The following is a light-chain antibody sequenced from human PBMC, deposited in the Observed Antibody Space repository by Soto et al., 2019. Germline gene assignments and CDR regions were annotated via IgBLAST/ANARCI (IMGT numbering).Light chain of an antibody. V-gene: IGKV1-9*01. CDR3: QQLSSYPIT. J-gene: IGKJ5*01. CDR2: AAS. Sequence: DIQLTQSPSFLSASVGDRVTITCRASQGVSSFLAWYQRKPGKAPELLIYAASTLQSGVPSRFSGSGSGTEFTLTISSLQPEDFAIYYCQQLSSYPITFGQGTRLESK. CDR1: QGVSSF.